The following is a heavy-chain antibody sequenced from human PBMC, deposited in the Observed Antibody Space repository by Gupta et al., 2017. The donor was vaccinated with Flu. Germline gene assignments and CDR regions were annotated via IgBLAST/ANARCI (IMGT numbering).Heavy chain of an antibody. CDR3: ARKGGGHCSGGTCYSFDY. CDR1: GVTFSSYA. J-gene: IGHJ4*02. V-gene: IGHV1-69*01. D-gene: IGHD2-15*01. CDR2: IIPVFGPT. Sequence: QVQLVQSGAEVKKPGSSVKVSCKASGVTFSSYALNWVRQAPGQGLEWMGGIIPVFGPTNYAQKFQGRVTITADESTSTAYMELSSLRSEDTAVYYCARKGGGHCSGGTCYSFDYWGQGTLVTVSS.